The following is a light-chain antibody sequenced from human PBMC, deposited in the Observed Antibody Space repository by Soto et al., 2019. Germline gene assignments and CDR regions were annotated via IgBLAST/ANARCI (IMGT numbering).Light chain of an antibody. Sequence: QSVLTQPASVSGSPGQSIAISYTGSGSDVGAYNYVSWYQQHPGKAPKLLIYGVSHRPSGVSPRFSATRSAFTASLTISGLQPEDEADYYCSSFTTTYFYVFGPGTNVTVL. CDR2: GVS. J-gene: IGLJ1*01. V-gene: IGLV2-14*01. CDR3: SSFTTTYFYV. CDR1: GSDVGAYNY.